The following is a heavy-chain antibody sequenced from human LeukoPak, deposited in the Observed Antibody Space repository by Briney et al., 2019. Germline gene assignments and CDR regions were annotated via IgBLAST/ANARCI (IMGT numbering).Heavy chain of an antibody. J-gene: IGHJ6*03. D-gene: IGHD2-8*01. Sequence: SVKVSCKASGGTFSSYAISWVRQAPGQGLEWMGGIIPMVGTANYAQKFQGRVTITTDESTSTAYMELSSLRSEDTAVYYCARCPLYCTNGVCYNGLYYYYYMDVWGKGTTVTVSS. CDR1: GGTFSSYA. CDR3: ARCPLYCTNGVCYNGLYYYYYMDV. V-gene: IGHV1-69*05. CDR2: IIPMVGTA.